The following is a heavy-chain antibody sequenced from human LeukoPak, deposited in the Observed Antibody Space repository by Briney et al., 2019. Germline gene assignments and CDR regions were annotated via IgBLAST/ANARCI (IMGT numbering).Heavy chain of an antibody. CDR1: GFTFSSYA. CDR2: ISGSGGST. D-gene: IGHD3-10*01. J-gene: IGHJ6*03. CDR3: AKKRGVAHYYYYMDV. V-gene: IGHV3-23*01. Sequence: GGSLRLSCAASGFTFSSYAMSWVRQAPGKGLEWVSAISGSGGSTYYADSVKGRFTISRDNSKNTLYLQMNSLRAEDTAVYYCAKKRGVAHYYYYMDVWGKGTTVTVSS.